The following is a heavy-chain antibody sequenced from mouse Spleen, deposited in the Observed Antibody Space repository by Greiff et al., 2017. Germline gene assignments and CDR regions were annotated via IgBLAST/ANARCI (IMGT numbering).Heavy chain of an antibody. CDR3: ARHDYSRADFDY. Sequence: EVQLVESGGGLVKPGGSLKLSCAASGFTFSSYAMSWVRQTPEKRLEWVAAINSNGGSTYYPDTVKDRFTISRDNAKNTLYLQMSSLRSEDTALYYCARHDYSRADFDYWGQGTTLTVSS. J-gene: IGHJ2*01. CDR2: INSNGGST. D-gene: IGHD2-5*01. CDR1: GFTFSSYA. V-gene: IGHV5-6-2*01.